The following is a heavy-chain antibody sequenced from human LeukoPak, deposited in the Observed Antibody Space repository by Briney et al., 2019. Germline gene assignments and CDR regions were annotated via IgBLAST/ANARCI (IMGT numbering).Heavy chain of an antibody. CDR2: ISWNSGSI. Sequence: GGSLRLSCAASGFTFDDYAMHWVRQAPGKGLEWGSGISWNSGSIGYADSVKGRFTISRDNAKNSLYLQMNRLRAEDTALYYCAKDMAPYSSSFDYWGQGTLVTVSS. CDR3: AKDMAPYSSSFDY. J-gene: IGHJ4*02. D-gene: IGHD6-19*01. CDR1: GFTFDDYA. V-gene: IGHV3-9*01.